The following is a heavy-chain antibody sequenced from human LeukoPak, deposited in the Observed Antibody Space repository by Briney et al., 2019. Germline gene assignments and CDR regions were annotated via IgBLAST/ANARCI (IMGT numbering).Heavy chain of an antibody. CDR2: IYHSGST. CDR1: GGSISSGGYS. CDR3: AGGVCTNGVCYKYYYYGMDV. V-gene: IGHV4-30-2*01. Sequence: SETLSLTCAVSGGSISSGGYSWSWIRQPPGKGLEWIGYIYHSGSTYYNPSLKSRVTISVDRSKNQFSLKLSSVTAADTAVYYCAGGVCTNGVCYKYYYYGMDVWGQGTTVTVSS. D-gene: IGHD2-8*01. J-gene: IGHJ6*02.